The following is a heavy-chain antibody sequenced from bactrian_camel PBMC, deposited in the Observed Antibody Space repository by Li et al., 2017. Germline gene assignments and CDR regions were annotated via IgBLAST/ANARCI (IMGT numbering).Heavy chain of an antibody. D-gene: IGHD4*01. CDR3: AADRHLSDYCSGDFGF. CDR1: GIYAGRGA. V-gene: IGHV3S55*01. CDR2: IDSYDTT. Sequence: HVQLVESGGGSVQAGGSLTLSCVASGIYAGRGAYCMAWFRQVPGREREEIARIDSYDTTTYAGAVKGRFTISKDNAKDTLYLQMNSLKPEDTAMYYCAADRHLSDYCSGDFGFWGQGTQVTVS. J-gene: IGHJ6*01.